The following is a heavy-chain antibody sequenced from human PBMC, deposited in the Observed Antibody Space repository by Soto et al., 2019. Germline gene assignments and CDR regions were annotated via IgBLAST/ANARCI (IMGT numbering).Heavy chain of an antibody. V-gene: IGHV1-2*02. CDR1: GYTFTDYS. D-gene: IGHD3-22*01. Sequence: GASVKVSCKTSGYTFTDYSIHWVRQAPGQGLEWMGWINPNNVGTSYAQKFQGRVTMTGGTSISTAYMELNSLRSDDTAVYYCARDSGYDTTGYSPFDNWGQGTQVTVSS. J-gene: IGHJ4*02. CDR2: INPNNVGT. CDR3: ARDSGYDTTGYSPFDN.